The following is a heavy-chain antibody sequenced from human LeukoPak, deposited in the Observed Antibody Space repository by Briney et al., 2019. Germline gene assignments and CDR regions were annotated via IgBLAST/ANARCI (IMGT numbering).Heavy chain of an antibody. CDR3: AKGRELFPSSNDY. V-gene: IGHV3-23*01. J-gene: IGHJ4*02. CDR2: ITGSGAKT. CDR1: GFTSSSYA. Sequence: GGSLRLSCAASGFTSSSYAMSWVRQAPGKGLEWVSSITGSGAKTYYADSVKGRFTISRDDSKRILYLQMNSLRAEDTAVYYCAKGRELFPSSNDYWGQGTLVTVSS. D-gene: IGHD2-15*01.